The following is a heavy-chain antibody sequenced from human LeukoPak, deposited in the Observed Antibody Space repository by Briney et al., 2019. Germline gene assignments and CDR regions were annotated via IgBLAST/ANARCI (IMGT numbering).Heavy chain of an antibody. V-gene: IGHV3-30*03. CDR1: GFTFRSYG. J-gene: IGHJ4*02. CDR3: ARDRFSSGAAYFDD. D-gene: IGHD6-19*01. Sequence: GGSLRLSCAASGFTFRSYGIHWVRQAPGKGLEWVAVVSSDGSIKYYADSVKGRFTISRDTSKNTVYLQMNSLGAEDTAVYYCARDRFSSGAAYFDDWGQGTLVTVSS. CDR2: VSSDGSIK.